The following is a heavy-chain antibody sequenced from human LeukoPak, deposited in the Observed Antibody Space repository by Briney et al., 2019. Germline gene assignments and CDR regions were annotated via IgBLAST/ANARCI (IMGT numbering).Heavy chain of an antibody. J-gene: IGHJ4*02. CDR2: IYTSGST. Sequence: SQTLSLTCTVSGGSISSGSYYWSWIRQPAGKGLEWIGRIYTSGSTNYNPSLKSRVTISVDTSKNQFSLKLSSVTAADTAVYYCARSGGETMIVVVRPENPFDYWGQGTLVTVSS. CDR1: GGSISSGSYY. D-gene: IGHD3-22*01. V-gene: IGHV4-61*02. CDR3: ARSGGETMIVVVRPENPFDY.